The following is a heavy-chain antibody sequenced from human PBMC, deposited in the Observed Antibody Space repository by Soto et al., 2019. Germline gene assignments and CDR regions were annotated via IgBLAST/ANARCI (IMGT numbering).Heavy chain of an antibody. V-gene: IGHV4-39*07. CDR1: GGSISSSSYY. J-gene: IGHJ4*02. Sequence: TLSLTCTVSGGSISSSSYYWGWIRQPPGKGLEWIGSIYYSGSTYYNPSLKSRVTISVDTSKNQFSLKLSSVTAADTAVYYCAYYDSSGYSYWGQGTLVTVSS. D-gene: IGHD3-22*01. CDR2: IYYSGST. CDR3: AYYDSSGYSY.